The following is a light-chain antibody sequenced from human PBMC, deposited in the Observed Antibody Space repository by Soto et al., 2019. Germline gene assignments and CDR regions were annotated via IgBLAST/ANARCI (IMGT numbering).Light chain of an antibody. CDR3: QQTSSTPT. V-gene: IGKV1-39*01. CDR1: QSIRSY. CDR2: AAS. Sequence: DIQLTQSPSSLSASVGDRVTITCLASQSIRSYLNWYQQKPGKAPKLLIYAASSLQTGVSSRFSGSGSGTDFTLTISHLQPEDFATYYCQQTSSTPTFGGGTKVDIK. J-gene: IGKJ4*01.